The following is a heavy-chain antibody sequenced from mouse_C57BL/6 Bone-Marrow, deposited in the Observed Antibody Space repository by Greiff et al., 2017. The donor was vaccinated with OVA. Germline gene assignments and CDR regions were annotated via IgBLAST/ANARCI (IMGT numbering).Heavy chain of an antibody. CDR1: GFTFSDYY. CDR3: ARQGGNWAVDY. D-gene: IGHD4-1*02. J-gene: IGHJ2*01. V-gene: IGHV5-12*01. Sequence: EVKLMESGGGLVQPGGSLKLSCAASGFTFSDYYMYWVRQTPEKRLEWVAYISNGGGSTYYPDTVKGRFTISRDNAKNTLYLQMSRLKSEDTAMYYCARQGGNWAVDYWGQGTTLTVSS. CDR2: ISNGGGST.